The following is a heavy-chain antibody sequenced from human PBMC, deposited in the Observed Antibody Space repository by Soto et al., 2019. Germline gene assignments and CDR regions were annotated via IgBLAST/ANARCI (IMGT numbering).Heavy chain of an antibody. CDR3: AREGIAAALDY. CDR2: ISSSSSYI. CDR1: GFTFSSYS. D-gene: IGHD6-13*01. V-gene: IGHV3-21*01. J-gene: IGHJ4*02. Sequence: PGGSLRLSCAASGFTFSSYSMNWVRQAPGEGLEWVSSISSSSSYIYYADSVKGRFTISRDNAKNSLYLQVNSLRAEDTAVYYCAREGIAAALDYWGQGTLVTVSS.